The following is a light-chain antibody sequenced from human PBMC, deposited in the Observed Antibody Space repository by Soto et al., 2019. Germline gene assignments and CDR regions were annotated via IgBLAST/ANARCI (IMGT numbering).Light chain of an antibody. CDR1: QDINSH. CDR2: AGT. Sequence: IQLTQSPSSLSASVGDRVTITCRASQDINSHLAWYQQKPGKAPNLLIYAGTALQSGVLSRFSGSGSGTEFTLTISSRQPEDFATYYCQQLHLYPSTFGGGTKVEI. J-gene: IGKJ4*01. V-gene: IGKV1-9*01. CDR3: QQLHLYPST.